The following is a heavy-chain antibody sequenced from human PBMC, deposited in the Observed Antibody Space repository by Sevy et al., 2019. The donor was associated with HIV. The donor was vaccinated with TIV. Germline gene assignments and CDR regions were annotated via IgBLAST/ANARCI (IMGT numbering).Heavy chain of an antibody. CDR2: IYWDDIT. D-gene: IGHD1-26*01. Sequence: SGPTLVKPTQTLTLTCTLSGLSLNTRGVGVGWIRQPPGKALEWLALIYWDDITYYRLSLKSRLTITRDTSENQVVVLTMTNMDPVDTATYYCAHNGRDSYYRGIVWGQGVLVTVSS. CDR3: AHNGRDSYYRGIV. J-gene: IGHJ4*02. V-gene: IGHV2-5*02. CDR1: GLSLNTRGVG.